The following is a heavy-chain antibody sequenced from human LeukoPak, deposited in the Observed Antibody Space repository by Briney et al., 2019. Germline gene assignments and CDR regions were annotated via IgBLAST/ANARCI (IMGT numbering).Heavy chain of an antibody. CDR3: AREIVWFGELLDAFDI. D-gene: IGHD3-10*01. J-gene: IGHJ3*02. Sequence: GGSLRLSCAASGFTFSSCSMNWVRQAPGKGLEWVSSISSSSSYIYYADSVKGRFTISRDNAKNSLYLQMNSLRAEDTAVYYCAREIVWFGELLDAFDIWGQGTMVTVSS. CDR2: ISSSSSYI. CDR1: GFTFSSCS. V-gene: IGHV3-21*01.